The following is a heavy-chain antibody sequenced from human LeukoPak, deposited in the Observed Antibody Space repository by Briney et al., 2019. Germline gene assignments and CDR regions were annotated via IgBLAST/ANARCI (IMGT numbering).Heavy chain of an antibody. V-gene: IGHV3-23*01. CDR1: GFTFSSYA. D-gene: IGHD6-19*01. CDR2: ISGSGGST. J-gene: IGHJ4*02. CDR3: AKDMPGIAVAGTLAALFDY. Sequence: GGSLRLSCAASGFTFSSYAMSWVRQAPGKGLEWVSAISGSGGSTHYADSVKGRFTISRDNSKNTLYLQMNSLRAEDTAVYYCAKDMPGIAVAGTLAALFDYWGQGTLVTVSS.